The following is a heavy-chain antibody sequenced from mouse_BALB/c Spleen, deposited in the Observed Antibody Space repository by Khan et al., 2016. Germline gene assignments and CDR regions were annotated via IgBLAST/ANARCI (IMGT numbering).Heavy chain of an antibody. J-gene: IGHJ4*01. CDR1: GDSITSGY. CDR3: ARYDSSTYVRVMDY. CDR2: ISHSGST. D-gene: IGHD1-1*01. V-gene: IGHV3-8*02. Sequence: EVKLLESGPSLVKLSQTLSLTCSVTGDSITSGYWNWIRKFPGNKLEYMGYISHSGSTYYNPSPKSRISITRDTSKNQYYLQLNSATTEDTATYYCARYDSSTYVRVMDYWGQGTSVTVSS.